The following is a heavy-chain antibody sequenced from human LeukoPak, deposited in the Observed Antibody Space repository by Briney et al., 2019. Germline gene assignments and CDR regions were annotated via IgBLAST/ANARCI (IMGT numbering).Heavy chain of an antibody. CDR3: ARAVSSGYYPHFDY. CDR2: IYHSGST. V-gene: IGHV4-38-2*02. CDR1: GYSISSGYY. J-gene: IGHJ4*02. Sequence: PSETLSLTCTVSGYSISSGYYWGWIRQPPGKGLEWIGSIYHSGSTYYNPSLKSRVTISVDTSKNQFSLKLSSVTAADTAVYYCARAVSSGYYPHFDYWGQGTLVTVSS. D-gene: IGHD3-22*01.